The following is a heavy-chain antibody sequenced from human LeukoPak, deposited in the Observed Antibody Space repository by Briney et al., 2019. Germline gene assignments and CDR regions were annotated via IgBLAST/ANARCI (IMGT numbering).Heavy chain of an antibody. Sequence: GASVKVSCKASGYTFTGYYMHWVRQAPGQGLEWMGWINPNSGGTNYAQKFQGRVTMTRDTSISTACMELSRLRSDDTAVYYCARSPGIIGPYNYWGQGTLVTVSS. V-gene: IGHV1-2*02. CDR2: INPNSGGT. D-gene: IGHD1-14*01. CDR1: GYTFTGYY. J-gene: IGHJ4*02. CDR3: ARSPGIIGPYNY.